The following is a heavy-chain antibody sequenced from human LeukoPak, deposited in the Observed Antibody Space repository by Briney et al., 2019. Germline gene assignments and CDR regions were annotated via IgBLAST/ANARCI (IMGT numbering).Heavy chain of an antibody. CDR2: IYHSGST. J-gene: IGHJ4*02. V-gene: IGHV4-59*01. CDR3: ARSYSGIPYYFDY. Sequence: SETLSLTCTVSGDSISGYYWSWIRQPPGKGREWIGNIYHSGSTNYSPSLKSRVTISVDTSKNQFSLKLSSVTAADTAVYYCARSYSGIPYYFDYWGQGTLVTVSS. CDR1: GDSISGYY. D-gene: IGHD1-26*01.